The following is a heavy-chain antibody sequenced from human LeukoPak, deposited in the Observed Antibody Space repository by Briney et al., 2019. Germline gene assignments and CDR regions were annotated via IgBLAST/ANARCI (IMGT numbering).Heavy chain of an antibody. V-gene: IGHV3-23*01. CDR2: ISGSGGST. J-gene: IGHJ4*02. CDR1: GFTFSSYS. Sequence: GGSLRLSCAASGFTFSSYSMNWVRQAPGKGLEWVSAISGSGGSTYYADSVKGRFTISRDNSKNTLYLQMNSLRAEDTAVYYCAKVSVGATRIGYYFDYWGQGTLVTVSS. CDR3: AKVSVGATRIGYYFDY. D-gene: IGHD1-26*01.